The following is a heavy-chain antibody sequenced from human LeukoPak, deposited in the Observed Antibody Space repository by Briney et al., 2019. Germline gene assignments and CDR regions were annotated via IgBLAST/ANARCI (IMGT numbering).Heavy chain of an antibody. V-gene: IGHV1-2*02. D-gene: IGHD6-25*01. Sequence: ASVKVSCKASGYTFTVNYMHWVRQAPGQGLEWMGWIHPNSGGTNYAQKFQGRVTMTRDTSISTAYMELSRLRSDDTALYYCARSGRPSQAFDIWGQGTIVTVSS. J-gene: IGHJ3*02. CDR2: IHPNSGGT. CDR3: ARSGRPSQAFDI. CDR1: GYTFTVNY.